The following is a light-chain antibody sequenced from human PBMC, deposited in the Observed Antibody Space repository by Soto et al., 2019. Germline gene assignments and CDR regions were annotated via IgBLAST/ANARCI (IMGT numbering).Light chain of an antibody. J-gene: IGKJ5*01. CDR1: QSVLYSSNNKNY. V-gene: IGKV4-1*01. CDR3: QQYYSTPIT. Sequence: DIVMTQSPDSLAVSLGERATINCKSSQSVLYSSNNKNYLAWYQQKPGQPPKLLIYWASTRESGVPDRFSGSGSGKDFTLTISSLQAEEVAVYYCQQYYSTPITFGQGTRLEIK. CDR2: WAS.